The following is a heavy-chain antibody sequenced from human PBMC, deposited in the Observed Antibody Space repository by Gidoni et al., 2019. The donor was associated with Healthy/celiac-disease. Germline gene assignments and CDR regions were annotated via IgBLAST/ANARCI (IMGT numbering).Heavy chain of an antibody. V-gene: IGHV3-30*04. CDR3: ATNQGPYSGSYPLLSY. CDR2: ISDDGSNK. D-gene: IGHD1-26*01. J-gene: IGHJ4*02. CDR1: GFPFSSYA. Sequence: QVQLVESGGGVVQPGRSLRLSCAASGFPFSSYAMHWVRQAPGKGLEWVAVISDDGSNKYYADSVKGRFTISRDNSKNTLYLQMNSLRAEDTAVYYCATNQGPYSGSYPLLSYWGQGTLVTVSS.